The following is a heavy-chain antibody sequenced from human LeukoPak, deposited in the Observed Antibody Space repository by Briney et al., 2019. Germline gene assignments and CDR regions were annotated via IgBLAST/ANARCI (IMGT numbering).Heavy chain of an antibody. J-gene: IGHJ6*03. CDR2: INHSGGT. CDR3: ARVGYSYSINDWSRTRLGAYPTKYYYYMDV. V-gene: IGHV4-34*01. D-gene: IGHD5-18*01. Sequence: SETLSLTCAVYGGSFSDYSWTWIRQPPGKGLEWIGEINHSGGTNHNPSLMSRVIMSVDTSKNKFFFNVSSVTVGDTACYYCARVGYSYSINDWSRTRLGAYPTKYYYYMDVWSKGTTVTVSS. CDR1: GGSFSDYS.